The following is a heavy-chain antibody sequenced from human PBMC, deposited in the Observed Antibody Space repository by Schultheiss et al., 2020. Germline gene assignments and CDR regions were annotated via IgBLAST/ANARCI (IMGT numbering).Heavy chain of an antibody. CDR1: GYTFTSYD. D-gene: IGHD2-2*02. CDR3: ASGGIVVVPAAIRDYYYYGMDV. CDR2: MNPKSGNT. V-gene: IGHV1-8*01. J-gene: IGHJ6*02. Sequence: ASVKVSCKASGYTFTSYDINWVRQATGQGLEWMGWMNPKSGNTGYAQKFQGRVTITADESTSTAYMELSSLRSEDTAVYYCASGGIVVVPAAIRDYYYYGMDVWGQGTTVTVSS.